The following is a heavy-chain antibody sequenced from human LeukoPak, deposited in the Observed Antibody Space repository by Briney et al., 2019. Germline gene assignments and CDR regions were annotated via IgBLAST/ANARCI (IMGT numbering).Heavy chain of an antibody. V-gene: IGHV1-69*04. J-gene: IGHJ4*02. CDR2: IIPILGIA. CDR1: GGTFSSYA. Sequence: GASVKVSCKASGGTFSSYAISWVRQAPGQGLEWMGRIIPILGIANYAQKFQGRVTMTRDTSISTAYMELSRLRSDDTAVYYCATLRFLEWLSTDFDYWGQGTLVTVSS. CDR3: ATLRFLEWLSTDFDY. D-gene: IGHD3-3*01.